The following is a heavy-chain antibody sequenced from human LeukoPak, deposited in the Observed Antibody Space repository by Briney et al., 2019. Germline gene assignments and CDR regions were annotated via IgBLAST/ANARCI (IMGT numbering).Heavy chain of an antibody. V-gene: IGHV1-8*01. D-gene: IGHD3-16*01. Sequence: GASVKVSCKASGYTFTSYDINWVRQATGQGLEWMGWMNPNSGNTGYAQKFQGRVTMTRNASISTAYMELSSLRSEDMAVYYCARDTRQGGFDYWGQGTLVTVSS. CDR3: ARDTRQGGFDY. CDR2: MNPNSGNT. CDR1: GYTFTSYD. J-gene: IGHJ4*02.